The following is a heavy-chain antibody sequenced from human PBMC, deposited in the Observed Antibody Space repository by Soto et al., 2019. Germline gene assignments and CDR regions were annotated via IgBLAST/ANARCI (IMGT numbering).Heavy chain of an antibody. CDR1: GHRFTTYW. J-gene: IGHJ6*02. D-gene: IGHD4-17*01. Sequence: ESLKVSRKNSGHRFTTYWISWVPQMPGEGLEYMGKINPTDSETNYSPSFEGHVTFSVDRSTSTAYVRWNSLKASDTAMYYCASPTMTSTSFYYAMDVWGQGTTVTVSS. V-gene: IGHV5-10-1*01. CDR3: ASPTMTSTSFYYAMDV. CDR2: INPTDSET.